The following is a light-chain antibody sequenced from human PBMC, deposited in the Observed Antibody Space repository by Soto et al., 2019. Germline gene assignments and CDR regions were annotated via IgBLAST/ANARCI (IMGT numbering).Light chain of an antibody. Sequence: ETVLTQSPGTVSLSPGERATLSCTTSQTVNSDYLAWYQQKPGQAPRLLSYGVFNRATGIPDRFSGSGSGTYFTLTISGLEPEDSAVYYCQHYDGSPRTFGQGTNLEI. CDR3: QHYDGSPRT. V-gene: IGKV3-20*01. CDR1: QTVNSDY. J-gene: IGKJ2*01. CDR2: GVF.